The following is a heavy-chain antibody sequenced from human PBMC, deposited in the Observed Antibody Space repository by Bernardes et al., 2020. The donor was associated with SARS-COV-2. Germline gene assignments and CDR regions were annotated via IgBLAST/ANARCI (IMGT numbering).Heavy chain of an antibody. Sequence: SGHTLLKPTQTLTLTCPFSWFSLSPSGMCVSWIRQPPGKALEWLARIDWDDDKYYSTSLKTRLTISKDTSKNQVVLTMTNMDPVDTATYYCAREVLAFDYWGQGTLVTVSS. CDR3: AREVLAFDY. D-gene: IGHD3-3*02. V-gene: IGHV2-70*11. CDR2: IDWDDDK. CDR1: WFSLSPSGMC. J-gene: IGHJ4*02.